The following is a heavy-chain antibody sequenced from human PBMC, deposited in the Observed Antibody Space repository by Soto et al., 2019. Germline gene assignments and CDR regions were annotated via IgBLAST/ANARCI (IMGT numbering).Heavy chain of an antibody. CDR1: GYTFTIYG. CDR3: ARGVRGGWPLYFDY. J-gene: IGHJ4*02. D-gene: IGHD6-19*01. V-gene: IGHV1-18*01. CDR2: ISAYNGNT. Sequence: ALVKVSCKASGYTFTIYGISWVRQAPGQGLEWMGWISAYNGNTNYAQKLQGRVTMTTDTSTSTAYMELRSLRSDDTAVYYCARGVRGGWPLYFDYWGQGTLVTVSS.